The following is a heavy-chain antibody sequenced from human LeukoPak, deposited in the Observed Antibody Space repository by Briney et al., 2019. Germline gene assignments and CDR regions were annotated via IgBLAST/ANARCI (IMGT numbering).Heavy chain of an antibody. CDR1: GYSISDYD. J-gene: IGHJ4*02. Sequence: PSETLSLTCTVSGYSISDYDWSWIRQPAGKGLEWIGRISTSGSTNYNPSLKRRVTMSVDTSKNQFSLNLRSLSAADTAVSYCATPGSTVSLFDYWGQGSMVTVSS. CDR3: ATPGSTVSLFDY. V-gene: IGHV4-4*07. D-gene: IGHD1-7*01. CDR2: ISTSGST.